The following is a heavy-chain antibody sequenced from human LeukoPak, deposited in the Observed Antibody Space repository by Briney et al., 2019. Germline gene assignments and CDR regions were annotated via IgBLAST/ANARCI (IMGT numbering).Heavy chain of an antibody. J-gene: IGHJ5*02. V-gene: IGHV3-74*01. Sequence: PGGSLRLSCAASGFTFSSYAMSWVRQAPGEGLEWVSRVNSDGSNTTYADSVKGRFTISRDNTKNMLYLQMNSLTAEDTAMYYCASLSQYPSAWFDPWGQGTLVTVSS. D-gene: IGHD2/OR15-2a*01. CDR2: VNSDGSNT. CDR1: GFTFSSYA. CDR3: ASLSQYPSAWFDP.